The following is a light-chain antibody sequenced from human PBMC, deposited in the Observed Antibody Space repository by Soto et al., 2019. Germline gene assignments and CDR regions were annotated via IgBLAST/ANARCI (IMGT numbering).Light chain of an antibody. CDR3: CSYGGSSALPYV. J-gene: IGLJ1*01. V-gene: IGLV2-23*02. CDR1: SSDVGTYNL. CDR2: EVT. Sequence: QSVLAQPAPVSGSPEQSVTISRTGTSSDVGTYNLVSWYQQHPGKAPKLIIYEVTERPSGVSNRFSGSKFGNTASLTISGLLPEDEADYYCCSYGGSSALPYVFGTGTKVTVL.